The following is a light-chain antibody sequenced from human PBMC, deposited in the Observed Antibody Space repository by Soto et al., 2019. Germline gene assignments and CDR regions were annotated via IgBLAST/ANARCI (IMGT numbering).Light chain of an antibody. Sequence: QSALTQPASVSRSPGQSITISCTGTSSDVGSYNLVSWYQRHPGKAPKLMIYEGSKRPSGVSNRFSGSKSGNTASLTISGLQAEDEADYYCCSYAGSSTYVFGTGTRPPS. V-gene: IGLV2-23*01. CDR3: CSYAGSSTYV. CDR2: EGS. CDR1: SSDVGSYNL. J-gene: IGLJ1*01.